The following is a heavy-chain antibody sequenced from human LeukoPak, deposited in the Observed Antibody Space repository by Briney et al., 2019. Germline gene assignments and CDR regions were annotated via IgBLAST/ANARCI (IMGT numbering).Heavy chain of an antibody. CDR1: LGSLRRYY. CDR2: IYYRGST. V-gene: IGHV4-59*07. CDR3: ARSFLADWYFDL. J-gene: IGHJ2*01. Sequence: SDSLSLTRIVSLGSLRRYYPRWMPQPPGMGRKWIWCIYYRGSTNYNPSLKSRVTISVDTSKHQFSQRLTSVPAADTSVYYCARSFLADWYFDLWGHGTLVTVSS.